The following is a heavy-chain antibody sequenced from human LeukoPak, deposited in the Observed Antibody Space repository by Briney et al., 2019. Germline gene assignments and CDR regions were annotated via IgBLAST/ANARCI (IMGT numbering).Heavy chain of an antibody. J-gene: IGHJ4*02. V-gene: IGHV3-30*18. Sequence: GGSLRLSCAASGFTFSSYGMHWVRQAPGKGLEWVAVISYDGSNKYYADSVKGRFTISRDNSKNTLYLQMNSLRAVDTAVYYCAKDTARGVDYWGQGTLVTVSS. CDR1: GFTFSSYG. CDR2: ISYDGSNK. D-gene: IGHD3-10*01. CDR3: AKDTARGVDY.